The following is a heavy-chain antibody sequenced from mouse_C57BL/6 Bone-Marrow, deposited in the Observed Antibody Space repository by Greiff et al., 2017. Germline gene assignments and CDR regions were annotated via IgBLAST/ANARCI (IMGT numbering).Heavy chain of an antibody. V-gene: IGHV1-69*01. D-gene: IGHD5-5*01. J-gene: IGHJ2*01. CDR3: ARGGLYLAYFDY. CDR2: IDPSDSYT. Sequence: QVQLQQSGAELVMPGASVKLSCKASGYTFTSYWMHWVKQRPGQGLEWIGEIDPSDSYTNYNQKFKGKSTLTVDKSSSTAYMQLSSLTSEDSAVYYCARGGLYLAYFDYWGQGTTLTVSS. CDR1: GYTFTSYW.